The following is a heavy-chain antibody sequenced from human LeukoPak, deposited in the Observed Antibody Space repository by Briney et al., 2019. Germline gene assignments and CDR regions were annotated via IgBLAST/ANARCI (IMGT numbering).Heavy chain of an antibody. V-gene: IGHV3-23*01. CDR2: ISSSGANT. CDR3: ATRRDGYSSSWYDY. D-gene: IGHD6-13*01. J-gene: IGHJ4*02. Sequence: GGSLRLSCAASGFTFSSYAMSWVRQAPGKGLEWVSIISSSGANTYYADSVKGRFTISRDNSKNTLYLQMNSLRAEDTAVYYCATRRDGYSSSWYDYWGQGTLVTVSS. CDR1: GFTFSSYA.